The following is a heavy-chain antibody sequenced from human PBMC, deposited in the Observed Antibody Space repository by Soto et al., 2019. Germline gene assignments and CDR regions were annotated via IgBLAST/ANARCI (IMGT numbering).Heavy chain of an antibody. J-gene: IGHJ4*02. D-gene: IGHD2-21*02. CDR3: ARWYCGGDCLMDGNGYYFDY. Sequence: QVQLVQSGAEVKKPGSSVKVSCKASGGTFSSYAISWVRQAPGQGLEWMGGIIPIFGTANYAQKFQGRVTITADESTRTAYMELSSMRSEDTAVYYCARWYCGGDCLMDGNGYYFDYWGQGTLVTVSS. V-gene: IGHV1-69*19. CDR1: GGTFSSYA. CDR2: IIPIFGTA.